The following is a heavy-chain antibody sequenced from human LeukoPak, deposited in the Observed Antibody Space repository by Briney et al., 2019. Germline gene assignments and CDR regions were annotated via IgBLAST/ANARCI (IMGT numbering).Heavy chain of an antibody. Sequence: GASVKVSCKASGYTFTGCYMHWVRQAPGQGLEWMGRINPNSGGTNYAQKFQGRVTMTRDTSISTAYMELSRLRSDDTAVYYCARDGSSSGRDSYFDYWGQGTLVTVSS. J-gene: IGHJ4*02. CDR2: INPNSGGT. CDR1: GYTFTGCY. D-gene: IGHD6-6*01. CDR3: ARDGSSSGRDSYFDY. V-gene: IGHV1-2*06.